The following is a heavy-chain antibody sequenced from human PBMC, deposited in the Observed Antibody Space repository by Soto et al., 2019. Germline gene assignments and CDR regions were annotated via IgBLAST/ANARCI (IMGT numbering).Heavy chain of an antibody. CDR3: ARAISGYVT. CDR2: INNGNGNT. V-gene: IGHV1-3*04. Sequence: QVQLVQSGAEVKKPGASVKVSCKASGITSTTYAIHWVRQASGHGLEWMGWINNGNGNTRYSQRYLGRVSLTTDTSTSTASMALSCLTSEDTAVYYSARAISGYVTWRQGTLITVSS. CDR1: GITSTTYA. D-gene: IGHD5-12*01. J-gene: IGHJ5*02.